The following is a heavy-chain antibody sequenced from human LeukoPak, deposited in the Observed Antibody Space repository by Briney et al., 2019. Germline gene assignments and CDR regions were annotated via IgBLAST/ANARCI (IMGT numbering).Heavy chain of an antibody. CDR1: GFTFSSYW. Sequence: GGSLRLSCAASGFTFSSYWMSWVRQAPGKGLEWVANIKQDGSEKYYVDSVKGRFTISRDNAKNSLYLQMNSLRAEDTAVYYCARASTVGPYYYYYGMDVWGQGTTVTVSS. J-gene: IGHJ6*02. CDR2: IKQDGSEK. D-gene: IGHD4-23*01. V-gene: IGHV3-7*02. CDR3: ARASTVGPYYYYYGMDV.